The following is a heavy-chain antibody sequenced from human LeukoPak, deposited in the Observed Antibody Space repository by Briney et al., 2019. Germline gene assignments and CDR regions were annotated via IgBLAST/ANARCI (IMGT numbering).Heavy chain of an antibody. CDR1: GGSISSYY. CDR3: ARGGYFDWLSHDY. CDR2: IYYSGST. D-gene: IGHD3-9*01. J-gene: IGHJ4*02. V-gene: IGHV4-59*01. Sequence: SGTLSLTCTVSGGSISSYYWSWIRQPPGKGLEWIGYIYYSGSTDYNPSLKSRVTISVDTSKNQFSLKLSSVTAVDTAVYYCARGGYFDWLSHDYWGQGTLVTVSS.